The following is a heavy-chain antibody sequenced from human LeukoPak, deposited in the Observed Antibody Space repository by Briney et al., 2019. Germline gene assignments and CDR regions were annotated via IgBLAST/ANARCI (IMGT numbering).Heavy chain of an antibody. CDR1: GGSFSGYY. D-gene: IGHD3-22*01. Sequence: PSETLSLTCAVYGGSFSGYYWSWIRQPPGKGLEWIGEINHSGSTNYNPSLKSRATIFVDTSKNQFSLKLSSVTVADTAVYHCARHTEYSYDSSGYFDYWGQGTLVTVSS. V-gene: IGHV4-34*01. CDR3: ARHTEYSYDSSGYFDY. CDR2: INHSGST. J-gene: IGHJ4*02.